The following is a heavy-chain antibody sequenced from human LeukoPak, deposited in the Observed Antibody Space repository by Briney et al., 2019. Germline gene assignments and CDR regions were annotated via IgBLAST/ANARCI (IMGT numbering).Heavy chain of an antibody. D-gene: IGHD4-23*01. J-gene: IGHJ2*01. CDR2: ISISDGT. Sequence: SETLSLTCTVSGASVSSNYWSWIRQSAAKGLEWIGRISISDGTNYSPSLKSRVSMPVDASKNQFSLILTSATAADPAVYYCAILRGNGNDWYVD. V-gene: IGHV4-4*07. CDR1: GASVSSNY. CDR3: AILRGNGNDWYVD.